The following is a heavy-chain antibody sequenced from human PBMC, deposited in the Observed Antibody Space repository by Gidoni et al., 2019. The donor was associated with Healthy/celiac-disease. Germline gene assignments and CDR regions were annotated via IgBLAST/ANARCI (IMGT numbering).Heavy chain of an antibody. CDR1: GFTFSSYA. J-gene: IGHJ4*02. D-gene: IGHD1-26*01. Sequence: EVQLLESGGGLVQPGGSLRLSCAASGFTFSSYAMSWVRPAPGKGLEWVSAISGSGGSTYYADYVKGRFTIYRDNSKNMLYLQMNSLRAEDTAVYYCAKDKAGASFDYWGQGTLVTVSS. CDR3: AKDKAGASFDY. V-gene: IGHV3-23*01. CDR2: ISGSGGST.